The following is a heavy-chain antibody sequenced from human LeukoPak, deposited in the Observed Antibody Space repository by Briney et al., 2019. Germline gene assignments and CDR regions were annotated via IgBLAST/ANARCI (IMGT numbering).Heavy chain of an antibody. Sequence: SQTLSLTCTVSGGSISSGGYYWSWIRQHPGKGLEWIGYIYYSGSTYYNPSLKSRVTISVDTSKNQFSLKLSSVTAADTAVYYCASHYSDSSGYNVDYWGQGTLVTVSS. CDR3: ASHYSDSSGYNVDY. V-gene: IGHV4-31*03. CDR1: GGSISSGGYY. CDR2: IYYSGST. D-gene: IGHD3-22*01. J-gene: IGHJ4*02.